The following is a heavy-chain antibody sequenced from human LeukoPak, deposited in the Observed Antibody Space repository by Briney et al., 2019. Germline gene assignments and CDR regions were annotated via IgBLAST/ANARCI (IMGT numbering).Heavy chain of an antibody. J-gene: IGHJ4*02. CDR1: GGSFSGYY. Sequence: SETLSLTCAVYGGSFSGYYWSWIRQPPGKGLEWIGEINHSGSTNYNPSLKSRVTISVDTSKNQFFLKLSSVTAADTAVYYCARGRIAAAGNWGQGTLVTVSS. CDR3: ARGRIAAAGN. D-gene: IGHD6-13*01. CDR2: INHSGST. V-gene: IGHV4-34*01.